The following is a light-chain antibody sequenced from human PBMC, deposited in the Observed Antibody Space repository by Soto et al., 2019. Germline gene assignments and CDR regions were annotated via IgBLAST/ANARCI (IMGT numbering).Light chain of an antibody. CDR1: NSNIGNTY. CDR3: GTWDSGLSAVV. Sequence: QSVLAQPASVSGSPGQSITISCSGSNSNIGNTYVSWYQQLPGTAPKLLIYDNSHRPSGIPDRFSGSKSGTSATLGITGLQAGDEADYYCGTWDSGLSAVVFGGGTKVTVL. CDR2: DNS. J-gene: IGLJ2*01. V-gene: IGLV1-51*01.